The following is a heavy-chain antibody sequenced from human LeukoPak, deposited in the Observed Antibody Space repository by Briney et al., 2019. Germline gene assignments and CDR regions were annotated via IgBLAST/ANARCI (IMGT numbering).Heavy chain of an antibody. CDR3: ARSRGYYYDSSGYLMY. Sequence: PSETLSLTCTVSGGSISSYYWSWIRQPPGKGLEWIGYIYYSGSTNYNPSLKSRVTISVDTSKNQFSLKLSSVTAADTAVYYCARSRGYYYDSSGYLMYWGQGTLVTVSS. CDR2: IYYSGST. V-gene: IGHV4-59*12. J-gene: IGHJ4*02. D-gene: IGHD3-22*01. CDR1: GGSISSYY.